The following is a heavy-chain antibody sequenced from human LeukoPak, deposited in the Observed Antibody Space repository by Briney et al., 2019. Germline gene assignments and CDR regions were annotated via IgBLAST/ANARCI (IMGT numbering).Heavy chain of an antibody. J-gene: IGHJ5*01. CDR3: AKDRPNYYESNGHYYRRDGDS. CDR1: GFTFSIYA. V-gene: IGHV3-23*01. D-gene: IGHD3-22*01. CDR2: TSSGGDYT. Sequence: PGGSLRLSCAASGFTFSIYAMSWVRQAPGKGLEWVSSTSSGGDYTYYAGSVKGRFTISRDNSKNTLYLQMNSLRAEDTVTYYCAKDRPNYYESNGHYYRRDGDSWGQGTLVTVSS.